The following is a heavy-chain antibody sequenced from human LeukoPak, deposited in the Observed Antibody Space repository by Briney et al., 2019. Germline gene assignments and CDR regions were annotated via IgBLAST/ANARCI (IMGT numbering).Heavy chain of an antibody. V-gene: IGHV4-59*11. CDR1: GGSISSHY. CDR3: ARVYCPNGVCYNSRGWFDP. D-gene: IGHD2-8*01. J-gene: IGHJ5*02. CDR2: IFYSGST. Sequence: SETLSLTCNVSGGSISSHYWSWIRQPPGKGLEWIGYIFYSGSTNYNPSLKSRVTISVDTSKNQFSLKLSSVTAADTAVYYCARVYCPNGVCYNSRGWFDPWGQGTLVTVSS.